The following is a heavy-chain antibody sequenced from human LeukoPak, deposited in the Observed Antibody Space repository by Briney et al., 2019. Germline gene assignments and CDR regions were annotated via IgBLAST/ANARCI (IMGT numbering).Heavy chain of an antibody. J-gene: IGHJ4*02. V-gene: IGHV3-23*01. CDR3: AKTPRYSSGWSIDY. CDR1: RFTFSSYA. CDR2: VSGNGAGT. Sequence: GGSLRLSCAASRFTFSSYAMSWVRQAPGKGLEWVSGVSGNGAGTYYADSVKGRFTISGDNSKNMLYLQMNSLRAEDTAVYYCAKTPRYSSGWSIDYWGQGTLVTVSS. D-gene: IGHD6-13*01.